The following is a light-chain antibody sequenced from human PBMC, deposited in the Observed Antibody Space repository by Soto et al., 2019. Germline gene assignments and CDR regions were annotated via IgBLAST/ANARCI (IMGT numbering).Light chain of an antibody. Sequence: EIVLTQSPGTLSLSPGERATLSCRASQSVSSSQLAWYQQKPGQSPRLLIYGASTTATGIPARFSGGGSGIAFTLTISRLEPEDFAVYYCHQFGSSPEYTFGQGTKLEVK. CDR3: HQFGSSPEYT. V-gene: IGKV3-20*01. J-gene: IGKJ2*01. CDR1: QSVSSSQ. CDR2: GAS.